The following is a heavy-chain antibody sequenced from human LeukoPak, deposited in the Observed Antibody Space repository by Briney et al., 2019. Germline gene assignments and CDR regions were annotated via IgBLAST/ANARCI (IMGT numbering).Heavy chain of an antibody. D-gene: IGHD7-27*01. CDR1: GGSISNYY. CDR3: ARLQGRGDNYLDY. V-gene: IGHV4-59*08. J-gene: IGHJ4*02. CDR2: VSYSGSS. Sequence: SETLSLTCTVSGGSISNYYWSWIRQPPGKRLEWIAYVSYSGSSSSNPSLEIRVTISVDMSKNQFSLRLSSVTASDTAVYYCARLQGRGDNYLDYWGQGTLVTVSS.